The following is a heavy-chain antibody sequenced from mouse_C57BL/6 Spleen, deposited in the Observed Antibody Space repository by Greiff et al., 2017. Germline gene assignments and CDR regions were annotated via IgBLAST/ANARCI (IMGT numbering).Heavy chain of an antibody. V-gene: IGHV1-15*01. CDR2: IDPETGGT. Sequence: QVQLQQSGAELVRPGASVTLSCKASGYTFTDYEMHWVKQTPVHGLEWIGAIDPETGGTAYNQKFKGKAILTADKSSSTAYIELRSLTSEDSAVDYCTSGGYDVYFDYWGQGTTLTVSS. J-gene: IGHJ2*01. CDR3: TSGGYDVYFDY. CDR1: GYTFTDYE. D-gene: IGHD2-2*01.